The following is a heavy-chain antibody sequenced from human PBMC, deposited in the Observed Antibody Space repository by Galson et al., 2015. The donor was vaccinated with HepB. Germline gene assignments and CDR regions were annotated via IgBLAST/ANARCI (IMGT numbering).Heavy chain of an antibody. D-gene: IGHD6-13*01. CDR3: LRLGDLSGYSSS. V-gene: IGHV3-73*01. Sequence: SLRLSCAASGFTFSGSAIHWVRQASGKGPEWVGRIRSKASDYATAYAASLKGRFTISRDDSNNTAYLHMNSLKTEYTAVYYCLRLGDLSGYSSSWGQGTLVTFSS. J-gene: IGHJ4*02. CDR2: IRSKASDYAT. CDR1: GFTFSGSA.